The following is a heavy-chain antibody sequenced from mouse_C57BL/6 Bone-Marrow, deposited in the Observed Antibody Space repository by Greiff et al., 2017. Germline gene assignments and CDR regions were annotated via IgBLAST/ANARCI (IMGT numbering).Heavy chain of an antibody. CDR1: GFTFSDYG. V-gene: IGHV5-17*01. J-gene: IGHJ2*01. CDR3: ARGNFDS. CDR2: ISSGSSTI. Sequence: DVMLVESGGGLVKPGGSLKLSCAASGFTFSDYGMHWVRQAPEKGLEWVAYISSGSSTIYYADTVKGRFTISRDNAKNTLFLQMTSLRSEATAMXYCARGNFDSWGQGTTLTVAS.